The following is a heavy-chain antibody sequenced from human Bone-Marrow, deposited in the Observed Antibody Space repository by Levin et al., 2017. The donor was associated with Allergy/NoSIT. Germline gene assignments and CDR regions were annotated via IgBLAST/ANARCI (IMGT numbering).Heavy chain of an antibody. CDR2: IIPILNIT. J-gene: IGHJ4*02. D-gene: IGHD3-10*01. Sequence: SVKVSCKASKGTFGSSTTTWVRQAPGQGLEWMGRIIPILNITTSAQNLQGRVTLTADKSTNTAYMELRSLRFEDTAVYYCARDTDSYASESPYWGQGTLVTVSS. CDR1: KGTFGSST. CDR3: ARDTDSYASESPY. V-gene: IGHV1-69*04.